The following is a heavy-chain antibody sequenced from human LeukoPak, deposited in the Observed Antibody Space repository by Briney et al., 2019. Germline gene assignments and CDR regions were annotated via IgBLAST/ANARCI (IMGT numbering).Heavy chain of an antibody. J-gene: IGHJ6*02. Sequence: GGSLRLSCAASGFTFSSYEMSWVRQAPGKGLEWVSTVYSGGSTYYADPAKGRFTISRDNSKSTLFLQMNSLRAEDTAVYYCARDVDYYDIVTGYYQHFGMDVWGQGTTVTVSS. CDR2: VYSGGST. D-gene: IGHD3-9*01. CDR1: GFTFSSYE. CDR3: ARDVDYYDIVTGYYQHFGMDV. V-gene: IGHV3-53*01.